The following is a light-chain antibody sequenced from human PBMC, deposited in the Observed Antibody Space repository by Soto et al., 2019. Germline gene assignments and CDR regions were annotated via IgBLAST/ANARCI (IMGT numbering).Light chain of an antibody. CDR1: QDISNY. V-gene: IGKV1-33*01. Sequence: DIQMTQSPSSLSASVGDRVTITCQASQDISNYLNWYQQKPGKAPKLLIYDASNLETGVPSRFSGSGSGTDFTFPISSLQPEDIATYYCQQYDNLPLKYTFGQGTKLEIK. CDR2: DAS. J-gene: IGKJ2*01. CDR3: QQYDNLPLKYT.